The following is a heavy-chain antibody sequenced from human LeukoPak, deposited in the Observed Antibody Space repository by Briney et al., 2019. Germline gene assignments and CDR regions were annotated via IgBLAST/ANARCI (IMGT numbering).Heavy chain of an antibody. CDR1: GFTFSSYW. D-gene: IGHD6-19*01. J-gene: IGHJ3*02. CDR3: ARDKRSGWYGSDAFDI. Sequence: GGSLRLSCAASGFTFSSYWMSWVRQAPGKGLEWVANIKHDGSDKYFVDSVKGRFTISRDNAKNSLYLQMNSLRVEDTAVYYCARDKRSGWYGSDAFDIWGQGTMVTVSS. CDR2: IKHDGSDK. V-gene: IGHV3-7*01.